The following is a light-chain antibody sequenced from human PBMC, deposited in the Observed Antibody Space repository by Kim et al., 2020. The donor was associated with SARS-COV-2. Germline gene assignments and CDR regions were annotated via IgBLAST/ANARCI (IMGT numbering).Light chain of an antibody. CDR3: KQYYSYPPT. CDR2: AAS. J-gene: IGKJ1*01. V-gene: IGKV1-8*01. CDR1: QGISSY. Sequence: AIRMTQSPSSFSASTGDRGTITCRASQGISSYLAWYQQKPGKAPKLLIYAASTLQSGVPSRFSGSGSGTDFTLTISCLQSEDFATYYCKQYYSYPPTFGQGTKVDIK.